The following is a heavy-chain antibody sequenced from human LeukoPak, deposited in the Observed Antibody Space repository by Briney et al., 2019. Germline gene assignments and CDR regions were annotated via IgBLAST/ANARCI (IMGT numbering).Heavy chain of an antibody. Sequence: GGSLRLSCATSGFTFSRFWMSWVRQAPGKGLEWVADVRLDGSAQYHLDSMRGRFTISRDNAKNSVYLQMNSLRAEDTAMYYCARHYWNYFDYWGQGTLVAVSS. CDR3: ARHYWNYFDY. CDR2: VRLDGSAQ. J-gene: IGHJ4*02. V-gene: IGHV3-7*01. CDR1: GFTFSRFW. D-gene: IGHD1-1*01.